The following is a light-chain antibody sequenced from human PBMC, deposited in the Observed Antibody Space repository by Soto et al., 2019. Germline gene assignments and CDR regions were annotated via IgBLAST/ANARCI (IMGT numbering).Light chain of an antibody. Sequence: QSVLTQSPSASASLGASVKLTCTLSSGHSSYSIAWHQQQPEKGPRYLMSVNSDGSHNKGDGVPDRFSASSSGAERYLTISSLQSEDEGDYYCQAWGTGIRVFGGGTKVTVL. V-gene: IGLV4-69*01. J-gene: IGLJ2*01. CDR2: VNSDGSH. CDR1: SGHSSYS. CDR3: QAWGTGIRV.